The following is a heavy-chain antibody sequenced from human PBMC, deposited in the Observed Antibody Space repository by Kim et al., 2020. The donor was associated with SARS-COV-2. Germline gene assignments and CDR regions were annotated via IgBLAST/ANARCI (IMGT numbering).Heavy chain of an antibody. CDR3: ARGPIAAAGTWSYYYYYG. V-gene: IGHV4-34*01. J-gene: IGHJ6*01. Sequence: SETLSLTCAVYGGSFSGYYWSWIRQPPGKGLEWIGEINHSGSTNYNPSLKSRVTISVDTSKNQFSLKLSSVTAADTAVYYCARGPIAAAGTWSYYYYYG. D-gene: IGHD6-13*01. CDR1: GGSFSGYY. CDR2: INHSGST.